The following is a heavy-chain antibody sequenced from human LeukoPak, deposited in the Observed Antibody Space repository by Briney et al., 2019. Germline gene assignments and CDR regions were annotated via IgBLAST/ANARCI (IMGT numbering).Heavy chain of an antibody. CDR2: IIPIFGTA. V-gene: IGHV1-69*05. Sequence: SVKVSCKAPGGTFSSYAISWVRQAPGQGLEWMGGIIPIFGTANYAQKFQGRVTITTDESTSTAYMELSSLRSEDTAVYYCASGKYMVRGVITSFGYWGQGTLVTVSS. J-gene: IGHJ4*02. CDR3: ASGKYMVRGVITSFGY. D-gene: IGHD3-10*01. CDR1: GGTFSSYA.